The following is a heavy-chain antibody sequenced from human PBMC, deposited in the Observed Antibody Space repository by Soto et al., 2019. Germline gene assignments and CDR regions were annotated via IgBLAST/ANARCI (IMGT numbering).Heavy chain of an antibody. D-gene: IGHD6-6*01. CDR2: ISSSSSYT. CDR3: ARERRSSSSPFDY. J-gene: IGHJ4*02. Sequence: GGSLRLSCAASGFTFSSYWMSWVRQAPGKGLEWVSYISSSSSYTNYADSVKGRFTISRDNAKNSLYLQMNSLRAEDTAVYYCARERRSSSSPFDYWGQGTLVTVSS. CDR1: GFTFSSYW. V-gene: IGHV3-21*05.